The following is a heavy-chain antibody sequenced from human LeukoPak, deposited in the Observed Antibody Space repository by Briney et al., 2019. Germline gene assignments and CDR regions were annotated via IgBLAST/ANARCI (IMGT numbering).Heavy chain of an antibody. V-gene: IGHV1-2*02. CDR3: ARAGEDSTGHYDVFHI. D-gene: IGHD3-22*01. CDR2: INPKTGDT. J-gene: IGHJ3*02. CDR1: GFTFSEDY. Sequence: ASVRVSCKASGFTFSEDYIHWVRQAPGQGPEWMGWINPKTGDTDSAQKFQGRVTLTSDSSIGTASMDLSGLTSADTAMYYCARAGEDSTGHYDVFHIWGQGTMVTVSS.